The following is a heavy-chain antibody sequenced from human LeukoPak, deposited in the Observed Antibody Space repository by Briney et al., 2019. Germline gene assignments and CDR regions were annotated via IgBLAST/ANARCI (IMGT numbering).Heavy chain of an antibody. CDR3: ATGDPGFA. D-gene: IGHD3-10*01. V-gene: IGHV3-66*01. J-gene: IGHJ5*02. Sequence: AGGSLRLSCAASGFTVSCDYMRWVRQAPGKGLEWVLIIYSGGSTYYADSAKGRFTISRDNSKNTVYLQMKSLRAEDTAIYYCATGDPGFAWGQGTLVTVSS. CDR1: GFTVSCDY. CDR2: IYSGGST.